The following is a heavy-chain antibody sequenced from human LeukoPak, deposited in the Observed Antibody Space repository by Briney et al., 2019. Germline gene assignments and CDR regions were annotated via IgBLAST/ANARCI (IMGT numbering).Heavy chain of an antibody. D-gene: IGHD1-26*01. V-gene: IGHV3-23*01. CDR3: AKQRVEWELLGEFDY. CDR1: GVTFSSYA. Sequence: PGGSLRLPCAASGVTFSSYAMSWVRQAPGKGLEWVSAISGSGGSTYYADSVKGRFTISRDNSKNTLYLQMNNLRAEDTAVYYCAKQRVEWELLGEFDYWGQGTLVTVSS. CDR2: ISGSGGST. J-gene: IGHJ4*02.